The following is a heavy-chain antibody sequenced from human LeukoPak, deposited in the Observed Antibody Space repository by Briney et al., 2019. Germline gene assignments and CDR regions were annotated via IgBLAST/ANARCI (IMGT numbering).Heavy chain of an antibody. CDR3: ASGYGSGSYDY. D-gene: IGHD3-10*01. J-gene: IGHJ4*02. Sequence: ASVKVSCKASGYTSTAFYIHWVRQAPGQGLKWMGWINPNSGGTNYAQKFQGRVTMTRDTSISTAYMELSRLRSDDTAVYYCASGYGSGSYDYWGQGTLVTVSS. V-gene: IGHV1-2*02. CDR1: GYTSTAFY. CDR2: INPNSGGT.